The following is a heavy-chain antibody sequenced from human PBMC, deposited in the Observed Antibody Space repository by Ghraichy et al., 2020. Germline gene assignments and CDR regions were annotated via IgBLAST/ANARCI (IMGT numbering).Heavy chain of an antibody. CDR2: INHSGST. CDR1: GGSFSGYY. Sequence: SETLSLTYAVYGGSFSGYYWSWIRQPPGKGLEWIGEINHSGSTNYNPSLKSRVTISVDTSKNQFSLKLSSVTAADTAVYYCAIFPGYSYGSLVDYWGQGTLVTVSS. J-gene: IGHJ4*02. CDR3: AIFPGYSYGSLVDY. D-gene: IGHD5-18*01. V-gene: IGHV4-34*01.